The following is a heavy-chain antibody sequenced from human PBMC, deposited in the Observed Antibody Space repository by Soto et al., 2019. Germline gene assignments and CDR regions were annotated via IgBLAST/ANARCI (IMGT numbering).Heavy chain of an antibody. Sequence: GGSLRLSCAASGFTFSNYAMSWVRQAPGKGLEWVSAITYGGGSTYYAGSVKGRFTISRENAKNSLYLQMNSLRAEDTAVYYCARGPCSSTSCDYYYNYALDVWGQGTTVTVSS. J-gene: IGHJ6*02. CDR3: ARGPCSSTSCDYYYNYALDV. V-gene: IGHV3-23*01. CDR1: GFTFSNYA. D-gene: IGHD2-2*01. CDR2: ITYGGGST.